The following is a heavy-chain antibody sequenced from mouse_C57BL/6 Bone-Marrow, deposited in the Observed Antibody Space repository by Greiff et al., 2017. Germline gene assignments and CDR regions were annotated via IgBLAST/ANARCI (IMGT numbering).Heavy chain of an antibody. D-gene: IGHD1-1*01. CDR1: GFTFSSYG. V-gene: IGHV5-6*01. J-gene: IGHJ2*01. CDR3: ARLGYYGSSYFDY. CDR2: LSSGGSYT. Sequence: EVKLVESGGDLVKPGGSLKLSCAASGFTFSSYGMSWVRQTPDKRLEWVATLSSGGSYTYYPDSVKGRFTISRDNAKNTLYLQMSSLKSEDTAMYYCARLGYYGSSYFDYWGQGTTLTVSS.